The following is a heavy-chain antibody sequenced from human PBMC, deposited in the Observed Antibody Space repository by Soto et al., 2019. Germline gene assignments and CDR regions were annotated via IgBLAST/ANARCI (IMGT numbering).Heavy chain of an antibody. Sequence: ASVKVSCKGSGPAFPASGVQWVRQTRGQRLEWMGWILAGSGGTNYAQKFQGRVTMTRDTSISTAYMELSRLRSDDTAVYYCASVLRFLEWLPDYWGQGTLVTVSS. J-gene: IGHJ4*02. V-gene: IGHV1-2*02. CDR3: ASVLRFLEWLPDY. D-gene: IGHD3-3*01. CDR2: ILAGSGGT. CDR1: GPAFPASG.